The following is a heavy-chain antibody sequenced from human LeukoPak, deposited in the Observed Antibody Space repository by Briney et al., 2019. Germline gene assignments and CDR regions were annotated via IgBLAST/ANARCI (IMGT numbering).Heavy chain of an antibody. CDR3: ARDEIPNCSGGSCYHTPFGFDY. V-gene: IGHV3-33*01. Sequence: GGSLRLSCAASGFTFSSYSMHWVRQAPGKGLEWVAVIWYDGSNKYYADSVKGRFTISRDNSKNTLYLQMNSLRAEDTAVYYCARDEIPNCSGGSCYHTPFGFDYWGQGTLVTVSS. J-gene: IGHJ4*02. CDR2: IWYDGSNK. CDR1: GFTFSSYS. D-gene: IGHD2-15*01.